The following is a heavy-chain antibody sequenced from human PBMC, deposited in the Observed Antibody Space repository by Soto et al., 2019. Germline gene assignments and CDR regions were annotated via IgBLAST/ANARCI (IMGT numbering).Heavy chain of an antibody. CDR2: ISWNSGNI. CDR3: ARGLSAAPSCLDY. J-gene: IGHJ4*02. V-gene: IGHV3-9*01. Sequence: EVQLVESGGGLVQPGRSLRLSCVASGFTFDDYVMHWVRQVPGQGLEWVSGISWNSGNIDYADSVKGRFTISRDNAMNSLYLQMNSLRPEDTALYYCARGLSAAPSCLDYWGQGTRVTVSS. D-gene: IGHD3-16*01. CDR1: GFTFDDYV.